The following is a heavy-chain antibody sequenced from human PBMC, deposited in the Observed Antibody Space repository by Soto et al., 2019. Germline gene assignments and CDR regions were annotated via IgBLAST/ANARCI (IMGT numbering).Heavy chain of an antibody. Sequence: SETLSLTCTVSGGSISSYYWSWIRQPPGKGLEWIGYTYYSGSTNYNPSLKSRVTISVDTSKNQFSLKLSSVTAADTAVYYCARELTTVGTTYYFYGMDGWGQGTTVTVSS. V-gene: IGHV4-59*01. CDR2: TYYSGST. D-gene: IGHD4-17*01. J-gene: IGHJ6*02. CDR3: ARELTTVGTTYYFYGMDG. CDR1: GGSISSYY.